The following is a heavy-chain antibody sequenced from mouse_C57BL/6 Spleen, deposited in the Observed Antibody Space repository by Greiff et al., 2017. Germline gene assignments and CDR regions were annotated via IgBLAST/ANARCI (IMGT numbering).Heavy chain of an antibody. CDR3: AREADYSFAY. CDR2: IDPSDSYT. J-gene: IGHJ3*01. V-gene: IGHV1-59*01. CDR1: GYTFTSYW. D-gene: IGHD2-13*01. Sequence: QVQLQQPGAELVRPGTSVKLSCKASGYTFTSYWMHWVKQRPGQGLEWIGVIDPSDSYTNYNQKFKGKATLTVDTSSSTAYMQLSSLTSEDSAVYYCAREADYSFAYWGQGTLVTVSA.